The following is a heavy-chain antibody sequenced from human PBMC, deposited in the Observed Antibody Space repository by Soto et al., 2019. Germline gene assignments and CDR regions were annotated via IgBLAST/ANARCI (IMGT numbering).Heavy chain of an antibody. D-gene: IGHD6-19*01. V-gene: IGHV6-1*01. CDR2: TYYRSNWRH. Sequence: SQPLSLTCAISWASFSSNTAAWNCIRSSPSRGLEWLGRTYYRSNWRHDYAVSVKSRITVNPDTSKNHFSLQLNSVTPDDTAVYYCARGVAGSGFDLWGQGTLVTVYS. CDR1: WASFSSNTAA. J-gene: IGHJ4*02. CDR3: ARGVAGSGFDL.